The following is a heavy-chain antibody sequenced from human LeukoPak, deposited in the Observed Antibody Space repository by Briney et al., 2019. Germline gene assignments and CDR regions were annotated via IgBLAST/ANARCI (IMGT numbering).Heavy chain of an antibody. J-gene: IGHJ4*02. Sequence: PGGSLRHSCAVSGITLSNYGMSWVRQAPGKGLEWVAGLSDSGGTTNYADSVKGRFTISRDNPKNTLYLQMNSLRAEDTAVYFCAKRGVVIRVILVGFHKEAYYFDSWGQGALVTVSS. CDR3: AKRGVVIRVILVGFHKEAYYFDS. V-gene: IGHV3-23*01. D-gene: IGHD3-22*01. CDR2: LSDSGGTT. CDR1: GITLSNYG.